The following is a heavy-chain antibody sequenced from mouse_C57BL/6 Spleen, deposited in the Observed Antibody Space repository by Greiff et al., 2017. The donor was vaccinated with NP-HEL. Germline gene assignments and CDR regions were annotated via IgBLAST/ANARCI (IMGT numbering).Heavy chain of an antibody. CDR2: INPGSGGT. J-gene: IGHJ4*01. V-gene: IGHV1-54*01. CDR3: ARTGLRGAMDY. CDR1: GYAFTNYL. D-gene: IGHD2-4*01. Sequence: QVQLQQSGAELVRPGTSVKVSCKASGYAFTNYLIEWVKQRPGQGLEWIGVINPGSGGTNYNEKFKGKATLTADTSSSTAYMQLSSLTSEDSAVYFCARTGLRGAMDYWGQGTSVTVSS.